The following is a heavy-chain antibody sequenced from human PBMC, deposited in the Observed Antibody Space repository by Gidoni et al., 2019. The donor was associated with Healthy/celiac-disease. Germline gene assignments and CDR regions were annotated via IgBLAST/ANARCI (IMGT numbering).Heavy chain of an antibody. D-gene: IGHD3-10*01. J-gene: IGHJ4*02. CDR1: GYPFTGYY. CDR2: INPNSGGT. CDR3: ARLRSSGSDY. Sequence: QVQLVQSGAEAKKPGASVKAACKASGYPFTGYYMPWLRQAPGQGLAWRGRINPNSGGTNYAQKFQGRVPMTRDTSISTAYMELSRLKSDDTAVYYCARLRSSGSDYWGQGTLVTVSS. V-gene: IGHV1-2*06.